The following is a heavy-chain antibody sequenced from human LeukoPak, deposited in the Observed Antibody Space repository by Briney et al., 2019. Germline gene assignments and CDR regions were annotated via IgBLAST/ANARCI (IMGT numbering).Heavy chain of an antibody. V-gene: IGHV4-39*01. CDR2: IYYSGTT. Sequence: SETLSLTCTVSGGSVSSSAYYWYWIRQPPGKRLEWIGSIYYSGTTYYHPSLPSRVTISVDTSKNQFSLKRSSVTAADTAVYYCTRRTASGAFYFDFWGQGTLVTVSS. CDR3: TRRTASGAFYFDF. CDR1: GGSVSSSAYY. D-gene: IGHD1-26*01. J-gene: IGHJ4*02.